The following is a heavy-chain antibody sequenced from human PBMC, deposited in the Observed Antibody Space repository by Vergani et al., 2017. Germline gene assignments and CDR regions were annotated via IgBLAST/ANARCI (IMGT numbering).Heavy chain of an antibody. CDR2: LSASDRRT. D-gene: IGHD6-19*01. CDR1: GFTFSSYW. J-gene: IGHJ3*02. Sequence: EVQLVESGGGLVQPGGSLRLSCAASGFTFSSYWMSWVRQAPGKGLEWVSTLSASDRRTHYADSVKGRFTISRDNSKNTLFLHMNSLRPEDTAVYYCAKVGRSEVAGTFGAFDIWGQGTMVTVSS. CDR3: AKVGRSEVAGTFGAFDI. V-gene: IGHV3-23*04.